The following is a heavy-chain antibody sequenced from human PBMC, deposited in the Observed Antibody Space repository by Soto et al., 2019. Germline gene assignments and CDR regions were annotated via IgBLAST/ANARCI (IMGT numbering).Heavy chain of an antibody. Sequence: GGSLRLSFAASGFTFSSYAMSWVRQAPGKGLEWVSAISGSGGSTYYADSVKGRFTISRDNSKKTLYLQMNSLRAEDTAVYYCAKTPVMGSGRIAVAGPGWSAPWGQGTLVTVSS. CDR2: ISGSGGST. D-gene: IGHD6-13*01. CDR3: AKTPVMGSGRIAVAGPGWSAP. CDR1: GFTFSSYA. V-gene: IGHV3-23*01. J-gene: IGHJ5*02.